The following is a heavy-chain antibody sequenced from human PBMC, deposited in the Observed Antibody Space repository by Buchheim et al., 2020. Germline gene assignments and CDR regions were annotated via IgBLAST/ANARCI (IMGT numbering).Heavy chain of an antibody. D-gene: IGHD3-3*01. CDR2: IWYDGSNK. CDR1: GFTFSSYG. V-gene: IGHV3-33*06. J-gene: IGHJ4*02. Sequence: QVQLVESGGGVVQPGRSLRLSCAASGFTFSSYGMHWVRQAPGKGLEWVAVIWYDGSNKYYADSVKGRFTISRDNSKNTLYLQMNSLRAEDTAVYYCAKAGYYAPVKYYFDYWGQGTL. CDR3: AKAGYYAPVKYYFDY.